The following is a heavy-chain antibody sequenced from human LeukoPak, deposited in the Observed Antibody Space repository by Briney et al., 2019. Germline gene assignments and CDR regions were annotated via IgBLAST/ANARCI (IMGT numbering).Heavy chain of an antibody. CDR2: FDPEDGET. CDR1: GYTLTELS. Sequence: ASVKVSCKVSGYTLTELSMHWVRQAPGKGLEWMGGFDPEDGETIYAQKFQGRVTMTEDTSTDTAYMELSSLRSEDTAVYYCAISPPVVPAAVWGHYYYRDVWGKGTTVTVSS. CDR3: AISPPVVPAAVWGHYYYRDV. J-gene: IGHJ6*03. D-gene: IGHD2-2*01. V-gene: IGHV1-24*01.